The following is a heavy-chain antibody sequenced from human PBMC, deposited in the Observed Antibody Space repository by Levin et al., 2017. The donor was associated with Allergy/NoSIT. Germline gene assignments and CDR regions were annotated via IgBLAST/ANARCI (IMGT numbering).Heavy chain of an antibody. V-gene: IGHV3-11*01. Sequence: SCVASGITFSDYYMSWIRQAPGKGLEWVSYISSSGSTIYYADSVKGRFTISRDNAKNSLYLQMNSLRAEDTAVYYCARDSGLYYDSSGPYGMDVWGQGTTVTVSS. J-gene: IGHJ6*02. CDR1: GITFSDYY. CDR2: ISSSGSTI. D-gene: IGHD3-22*01. CDR3: ARDSGLYYDSSGPYGMDV.